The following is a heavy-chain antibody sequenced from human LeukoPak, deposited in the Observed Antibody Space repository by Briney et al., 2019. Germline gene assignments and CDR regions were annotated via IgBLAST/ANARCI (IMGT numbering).Heavy chain of an antibody. CDR3: ARGVPQPAAMWYYFDY. Sequence: SSVKVSCKASGGTFSSYAISWVRQAPGQGLEWMGGIIPIFGIANYAQKFQGRVTITTDESTSTAYMELSSLRSEDTAVYYCARGVPQPAAMWYYFDYWGQGTLVTVSS. D-gene: IGHD2-2*01. CDR1: GGTFSSYA. J-gene: IGHJ4*02. V-gene: IGHV1-69*05. CDR2: IIPIFGIA.